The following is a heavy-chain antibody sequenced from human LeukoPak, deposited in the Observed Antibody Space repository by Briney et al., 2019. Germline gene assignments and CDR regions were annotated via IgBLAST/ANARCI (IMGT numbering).Heavy chain of an antibody. Sequence: ASVKVSCKASGYTFTGYFMYWVRQAPGQGLEWMGWINPSSGGTNFAQRFQGRVSMTRDTSISTAYMELSRLRSDDTAVYYCARARSKPIAAAVHRGGYYFDYWGQGTLVTVSS. D-gene: IGHD6-13*01. CDR1: GYTFTGYF. J-gene: IGHJ4*02. CDR3: ARARSKPIAAAVHRGGYYFDY. V-gene: IGHV1-2*02. CDR2: INPSSGGT.